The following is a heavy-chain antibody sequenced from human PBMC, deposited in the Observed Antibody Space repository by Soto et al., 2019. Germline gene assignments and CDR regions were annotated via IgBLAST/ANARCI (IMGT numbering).Heavy chain of an antibody. D-gene: IGHD4-17*01. CDR3: ARVSEMGTVTEGFYYYMDV. CDR2: IIPILNIA. J-gene: IGHJ6*03. V-gene: IGHV1-69*02. CDR1: GGTFSNYT. Sequence: SVKVSCKASGGTFSNYTISWVRQAPGQRLEWMGRIIPILNIANYAQKFQGRVTITADKSTTTAYMELSSLRSEDTAVYYCARVSEMGTVTEGFYYYMDVWGKGATVTVSS.